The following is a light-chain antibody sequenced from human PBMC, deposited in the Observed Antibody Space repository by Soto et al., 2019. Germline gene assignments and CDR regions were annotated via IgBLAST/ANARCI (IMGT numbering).Light chain of an antibody. CDR2: EVS. Sequence: QSALTQPAAVSGSPGQSITISCTGSSGDVGGYKYVSWYQQHPGKAPKLMIYEVSNRPSGVSDRFSGSKSGNTAFLTISGLQAEDEADYYCSSYTSSTTVVFGGGTQLTAL. CDR1: SGDVGGYKY. J-gene: IGLJ2*01. V-gene: IGLV2-14*01. CDR3: SSYTSSTTVV.